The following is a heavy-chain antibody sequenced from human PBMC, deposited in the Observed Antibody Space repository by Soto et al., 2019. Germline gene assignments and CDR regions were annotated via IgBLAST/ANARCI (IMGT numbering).Heavy chain of an antibody. D-gene: IGHD6-19*01. CDR2: ISRSGGST. CDR1: GVTFSTYA. V-gene: IGHV3-23*01. J-gene: IGHJ4*02. CDR3: AKGSASTYYFDS. Sequence: EVQLLESGGGLVQPGGSLRLSCAASGVTFSTYAMSWVRQAPGKGLEWVSAISRSGGSTYYADSVKGRFTVSRDNPENMLYLQMNSLRAEDTAVYFCAKGSASTYYFDSWGQGTLVTVYS.